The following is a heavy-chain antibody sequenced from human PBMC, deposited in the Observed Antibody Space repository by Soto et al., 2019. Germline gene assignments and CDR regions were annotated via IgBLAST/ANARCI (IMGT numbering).Heavy chain of an antibody. CDR1: GFTSSTYA. CDR2: ISGSGGSI. D-gene: IGHD1-1*01. CDR3: VKGYWKGDV. V-gene: IGHV3-23*01. J-gene: IGHJ6*02. Sequence: EVQLLESGGGLVQPGGSLRLSCAASGFTSSTYAMNWVRQAPGNGLEWVSAISGSGGSIHYADSVKGRFTISRDNSKNTLYLQMNSLRDEDTAVYHCVKGYWKGDVWGQGTTVTVSS.